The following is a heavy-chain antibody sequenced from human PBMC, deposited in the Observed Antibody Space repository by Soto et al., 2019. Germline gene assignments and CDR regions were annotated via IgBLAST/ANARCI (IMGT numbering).Heavy chain of an antibody. Sequence: PSETLSLTCTVSGGSISSGDYYWSWIRQPPGKGLEWIGYIYYSGSTYYNLSLKSRVTISVDTSKNQFSLKLSSVTAADTAVYYCARVKGYYYDSSGYPGGWFDPWGQGTLVTVSS. V-gene: IGHV4-30-4*01. CDR2: IYYSGST. D-gene: IGHD3-22*01. J-gene: IGHJ5*02. CDR1: GGSISSGDYY. CDR3: ARVKGYYYDSSGYPGGWFDP.